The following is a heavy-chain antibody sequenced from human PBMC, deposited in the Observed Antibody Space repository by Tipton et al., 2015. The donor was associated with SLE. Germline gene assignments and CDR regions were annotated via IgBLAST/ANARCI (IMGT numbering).Heavy chain of an antibody. Sequence: SLRLFCAASGFTFSSYSMNWVRQAPGKGLEWVSYISSSSSTIYYADSVKGRFTISRDNAKNSLYLQMNSLRAEDTALYYCAREGPSGYCSSTSCYDSAFDIWGQGTMVTVSS. CDR1: GFTFSSYS. D-gene: IGHD2-2*01. CDR3: AREGPSGYCSSTSCYDSAFDI. V-gene: IGHV3-48*01. CDR2: ISSSSSTI. J-gene: IGHJ3*02.